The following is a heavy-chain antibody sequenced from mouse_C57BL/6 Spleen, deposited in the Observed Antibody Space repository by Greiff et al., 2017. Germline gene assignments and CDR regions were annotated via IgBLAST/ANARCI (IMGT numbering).Heavy chain of an antibody. D-gene: IGHD2-1*01. J-gene: IGHJ2*01. V-gene: IGHV1-61*01. Sequence: QVQLQQPGAELVRPGSSVKLSCKASGYTFTSYWMDWVKQRPGQGLEWIGNIYPSDSETHYNQKFKDKATLTVDKSSSTAYMQLSSLTSEDSAVYYCARGIYYGNYGYYFDYWGQGTTLTVSS. CDR2: IYPSDSET. CDR3: ARGIYYGNYGYYFDY. CDR1: GYTFTSYW.